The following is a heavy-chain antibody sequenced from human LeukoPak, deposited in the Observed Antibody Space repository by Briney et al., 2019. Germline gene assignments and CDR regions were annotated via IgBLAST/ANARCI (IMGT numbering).Heavy chain of an antibody. D-gene: IGHD6-19*01. CDR3: ARVRSDSSGWYEFDY. Sequence: GGSLRLSCAASGFTVSTNYMSWVRQVSGEGLEFVSLISTGGTTHYADSVKGRFSISSDNSKNTLYLQMNSLRAEDTAVYYCARVRSDSSGWYEFDYWGQGTLVTVSS. CDR1: GFTVSTNY. V-gene: IGHV3-53*01. CDR2: ISTGGTT. J-gene: IGHJ4*02.